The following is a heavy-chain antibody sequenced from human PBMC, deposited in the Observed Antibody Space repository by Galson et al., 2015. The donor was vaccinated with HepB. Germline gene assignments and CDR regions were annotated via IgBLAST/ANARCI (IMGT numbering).Heavy chain of an antibody. V-gene: IGHV3-21*01. CDR2: ISTSSDFI. CDR1: GFTFSIYS. J-gene: IGHJ3*02. D-gene: IGHD6-25*01. Sequence: SLRLSCAASGFTFSIYSMNWVRQAPGKGLEWVSSISTSSDFIYYADSLKGRFTISRDNAKNSLYLQMNSLRAEDTAVCYCARDLLTMPAGAFDIWGQGTLVTVSS. CDR3: ARDLLTMPAGAFDI.